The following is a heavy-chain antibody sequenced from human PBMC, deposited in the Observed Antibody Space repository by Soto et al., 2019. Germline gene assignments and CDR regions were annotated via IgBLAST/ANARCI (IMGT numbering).Heavy chain of an antibody. CDR1: GDSISGYF. D-gene: IGHD6-6*01. CDR2: VQYSGST. J-gene: IGHJ4*02. Sequence: SETLSLTCSVSGDSISGYFWSWIRQPPGKGLEWIGYVQYSGSTDYNPSVRSRVTISVDTSKNHFSLMLGSLTAADTAVYYCARDRYASSSGFDYWGQGIKVTVYS. CDR3: ARDRYASSSGFDY. V-gene: IGHV4-59*01.